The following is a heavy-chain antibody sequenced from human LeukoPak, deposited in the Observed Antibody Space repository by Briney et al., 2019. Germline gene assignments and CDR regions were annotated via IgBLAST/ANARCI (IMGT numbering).Heavy chain of an antibody. V-gene: IGHV3-64D*06. CDR3: VSFYETY. D-gene: IGHD2-2*01. Sequence: GGSLRLSCSASGFTFSSYAMHWVRQAPGKGLEYVSAISSNGGSTYYADSVKGRFTISKDNAKNTVYLQMNNLRAEDTAVYYCVSFYETYWGRGTLVTVSS. CDR2: ISSNGGST. CDR1: GFTFSSYA. J-gene: IGHJ4*02.